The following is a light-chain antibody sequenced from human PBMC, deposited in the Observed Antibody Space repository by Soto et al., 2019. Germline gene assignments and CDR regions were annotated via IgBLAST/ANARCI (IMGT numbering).Light chain of an antibody. CDR2: GAS. J-gene: IGKJ1*01. CDR3: QQYGSSPGWT. CDR1: QSVSSSY. V-gene: IGKV3-20*01. Sequence: IVLTQSPGTLSLSPGERATLSCRASQSVSSSYLAWYQQKPGQAPRLLIYGASSRATGIPDRFSGSGPGTDFTLTISRLEPEDFAVYYCQQYGSSPGWTFGQGTKV.